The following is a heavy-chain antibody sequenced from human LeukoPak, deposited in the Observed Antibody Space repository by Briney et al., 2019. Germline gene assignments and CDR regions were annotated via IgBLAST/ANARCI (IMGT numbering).Heavy chain of an antibody. CDR3: ARAPVATWFDP. J-gene: IGHJ5*02. Sequence: GGSLRLSCAASGFTFSSYWMYWARRAPGEGLVWVSHINSDGSSTSYADSVKGRFTISRDNAKNTLYLQMNSLRAEDTAVYYCARAPVATWFDPWGQGTLVTVSS. CDR1: GFTFSSYW. D-gene: IGHD2-2*01. V-gene: IGHV3-74*01. CDR2: INSDGSST.